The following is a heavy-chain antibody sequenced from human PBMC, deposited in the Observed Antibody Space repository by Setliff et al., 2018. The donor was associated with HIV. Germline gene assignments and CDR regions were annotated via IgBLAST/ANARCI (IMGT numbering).Heavy chain of an antibody. CDR3: ARDGTRLLAAMDV. Sequence: GESLKISCAASGFTFRTYWMSWVRQVPGKGLEWVANIKQDGSEKNYVDSVKGRFTISRDNAKNSLSLQMNSLRAEDTAVYYCARDGTRLLAAMDVWGKGTTVTVSS. CDR2: IKQDGSEK. CDR1: GFTFRTYW. J-gene: IGHJ6*03. V-gene: IGHV3-7*01. D-gene: IGHD3-3*01.